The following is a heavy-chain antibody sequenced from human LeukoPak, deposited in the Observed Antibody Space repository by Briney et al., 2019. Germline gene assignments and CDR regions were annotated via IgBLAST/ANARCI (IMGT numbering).Heavy chain of an antibody. Sequence: PSETLSLTCAVYGGSFSGYYWSWIRQPPGKGLEWIGEINHSGSTNYNPSLKSRVTISVDTSKNQFPLKLSSVTAADTAVYYCARLSGKQWLVGPQNWFDPWGQGTLVTVSS. D-gene: IGHD6-19*01. CDR2: INHSGST. V-gene: IGHV4-34*01. CDR1: GGSFSGYY. CDR3: ARLSGKQWLVGPQNWFDP. J-gene: IGHJ5*02.